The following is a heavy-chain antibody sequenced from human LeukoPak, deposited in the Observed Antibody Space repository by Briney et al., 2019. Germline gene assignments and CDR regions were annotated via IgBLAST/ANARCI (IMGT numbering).Heavy chain of an antibody. D-gene: IGHD4-23*01. J-gene: IGHJ4*02. V-gene: IGHV1-46*01. CDR3: AREGGDGGPFDY. CDR2: IHTSGGTT. Sequence: ASVKVSCNASGHTFTTYFMHWVRQAPGQGLEWMGIIHTSGGTTKYAQKFQDRVTMTRDTSTNTVYMELSSLKFDDTAVYYCAREGGDGGPFDYWGQGTLVTVSS. CDR1: GHTFTTYF.